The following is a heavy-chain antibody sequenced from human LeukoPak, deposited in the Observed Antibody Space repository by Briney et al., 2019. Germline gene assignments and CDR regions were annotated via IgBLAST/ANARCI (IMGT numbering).Heavy chain of an antibody. CDR1: GGSFSGYY. CDR3: ARGDFWSSCGMDV. J-gene: IGHJ6*02. D-gene: IGHD3-3*01. V-gene: IGHV4-59*01. CDR2: IYYSGCT. Sequence: SETLSLTCAVYGGSFSGYYWSWIRQPPGEGLEWIGYIYYSGCTNYNPSLKSRVTISVDTSKNQFSLKLSSVTAADTAVYYCARGDFWSSCGMDVWGQGTTVTVSS.